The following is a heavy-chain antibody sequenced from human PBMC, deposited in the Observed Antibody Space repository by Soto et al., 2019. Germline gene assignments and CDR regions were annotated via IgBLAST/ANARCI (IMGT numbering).Heavy chain of an antibody. D-gene: IGHD2-15*01. CDR2: IYYSGST. CDR3: ARVLISGGSCLDY. J-gene: IGHJ4*02. CDR1: GGSISSGGYY. Sequence: SETLSLTCTVSGGSISSGGYYWSWIRQHPGKGLEWIGYIYYSGSTYYNPSLKSRVTISVDTSKNQFSLKLSSVTAADTAVYYCARVLISGGSCLDYWGQGTLVTVSS. V-gene: IGHV4-31*03.